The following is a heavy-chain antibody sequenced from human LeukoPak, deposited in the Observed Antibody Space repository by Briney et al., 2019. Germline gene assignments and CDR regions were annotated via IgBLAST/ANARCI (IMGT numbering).Heavy chain of an antibody. CDR1: GFTFSSYA. D-gene: IGHD3-22*01. V-gene: IGHV3-23*01. CDR2: ISGSGGST. J-gene: IGHJ4*02. Sequence: QAGGSLRLSCAASGFTFSSYAMSWVRQAPGKGLEWVSAISGSGGSTYYADSVKGRFTISRDNSKNTLYLQMNSLRAEDTAVYYCAKLYYYDSSGPQGAFDYWGQGTLVTVSS. CDR3: AKLYYYDSSGPQGAFDY.